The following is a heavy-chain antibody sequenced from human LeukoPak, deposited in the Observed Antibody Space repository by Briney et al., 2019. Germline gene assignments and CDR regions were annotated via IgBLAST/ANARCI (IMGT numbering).Heavy chain of an antibody. V-gene: IGHV3-13*01. CDR1: GFTFSGFD. J-gene: IGHJ6*03. D-gene: IGHD1-1*01. CDR2: IGIAGVT. Sequence: PGGSLRLSCAASGFTFSGFDMHWVRQPPGQGLEWVSPIGIAGVTYSPGSVEGGFTRFRINAKNSLYLQMNSLKAGDTAVYSCARGPPRGKYYYIDVWGKGTTVTVSS. CDR3: ARGPPRGKYYYIDV.